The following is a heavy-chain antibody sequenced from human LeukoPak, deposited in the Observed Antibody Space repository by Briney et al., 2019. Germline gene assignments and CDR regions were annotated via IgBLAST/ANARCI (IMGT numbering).Heavy chain of an antibody. Sequence: PGRSLRLSCAASGFTFDDYAMHWVRQAPGKGLEWVSGISWNSGSIGYADSVKGRFTISRDNAKNSLYLQMNSLRAEDTALYYCAKAIAARVAFDIWGQGTMVTVSS. CDR2: ISWNSGSI. CDR1: GFTFDDYA. V-gene: IGHV3-9*01. CDR3: AKAIAARVAFDI. J-gene: IGHJ3*02. D-gene: IGHD6-6*01.